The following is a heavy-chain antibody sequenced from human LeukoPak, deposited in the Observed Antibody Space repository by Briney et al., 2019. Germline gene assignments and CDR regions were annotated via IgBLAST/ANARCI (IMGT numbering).Heavy chain of an antibody. J-gene: IGHJ6*03. CDR2: IEEDGSEK. V-gene: IGHV3-7*01. CDR3: ARLYCSSTSCHTLHYYYMDV. CDR1: GFTLSSYW. D-gene: IGHD2-2*02. Sequence: PGGSLRPSCAASGFTLSSYWMTWVRQAPGKGLEWVADIEEDGSEKYYVDSVKGRFTISRDNAKNSLYLQMNSLRAEDTALYYCARLYCSSTSCHTLHYYYMDVWGKGTTVTVSS.